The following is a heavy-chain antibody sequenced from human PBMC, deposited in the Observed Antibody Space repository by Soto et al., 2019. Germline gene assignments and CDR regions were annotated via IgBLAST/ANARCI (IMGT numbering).Heavy chain of an antibody. J-gene: IGHJ4*02. V-gene: IGHV3-73*01. D-gene: IGHD4-4*01. CDR3: PRHTVYY. CDR2: VRSKTQNYAT. CDR1: GFSLSDSA. Sequence: GSLRLSCVVSGFSLSDSAIHWVRQASGKGLEWVGRVRSKTQNYATEFAASVRGRFTISRDESKKTIYLHMSGLKTENTAVYYCPRHTVYYWGQGTPVTVSA.